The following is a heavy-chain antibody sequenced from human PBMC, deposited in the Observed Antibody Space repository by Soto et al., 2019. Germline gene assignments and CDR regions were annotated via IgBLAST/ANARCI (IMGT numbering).Heavy chain of an antibody. CDR3: ARERYCSSSCPPCADN. J-gene: IGHJ4*02. V-gene: IGHV3-23*01. D-gene: IGHD2-15*01. Sequence: EVQLLESGGGLAQPGGSLRLSCAASGFTFSTYSMSWVRQAPGKGLEWVSAISGRGTNTYYADSVKGRFIISRDNSKNTLYLQMSSLRVDDTAVYYCARERYCSSSCPPCADNWGQGAQVTVSS. CDR2: ISGRGTNT. CDR1: GFTFSTYS.